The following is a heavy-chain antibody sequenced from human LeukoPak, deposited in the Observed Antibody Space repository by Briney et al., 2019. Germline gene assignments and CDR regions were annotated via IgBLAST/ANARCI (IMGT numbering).Heavy chain of an antibody. CDR2: INHSGST. CDR1: GFTFSSYA. J-gene: IGHJ3*02. D-gene: IGHD3-10*01. V-gene: IGHV4-34*01. CDR3: ARGYGRYGAFDI. Sequence: GSLGLSCAASGFTFSSYAMSWIRQPPGKGLEWIGEINHSGSTNYNPSLKSRVTISVDTSKNQFSLKLSSVTAADTAVYYCARGYGRYGAFDIWGQGTMVTVSS.